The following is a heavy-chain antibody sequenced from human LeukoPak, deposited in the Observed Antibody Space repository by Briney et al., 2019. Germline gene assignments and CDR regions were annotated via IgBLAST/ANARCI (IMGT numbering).Heavy chain of an antibody. D-gene: IGHD3-10*01. V-gene: IGHV4-59*01. Sequence: SETLSLTCTVSGGSISSYYWSWIRQPPGKGLEWIGYIYYSGSTSYNPSLKSRVTISVDTSKNQFSLKLSSVTAADTAVYYCARGPDYGSGSIIFDYWGQGTLVTVSS. CDR2: IYYSGST. J-gene: IGHJ4*02. CDR1: GGSISSYY. CDR3: ARGPDYGSGSIIFDY.